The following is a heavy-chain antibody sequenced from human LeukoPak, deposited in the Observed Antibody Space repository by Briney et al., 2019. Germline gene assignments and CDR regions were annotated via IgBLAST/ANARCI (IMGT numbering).Heavy chain of an antibody. CDR3: ARHSYSSSSSLFDY. D-gene: IGHD6-6*01. Sequence: PSETLSLTCTVSGGSISSSSYYWGWIRQPPGKGLEWIGSIYYSGSTYYNPSLKSRVTISVDTSKNQFSLKLSSVTAADTAVYYCARHSYSSSSSLFDYWGQGTLVTVSS. J-gene: IGHJ4*02. CDR2: IYYSGST. CDR1: GGSISSSSYY. V-gene: IGHV4-39*01.